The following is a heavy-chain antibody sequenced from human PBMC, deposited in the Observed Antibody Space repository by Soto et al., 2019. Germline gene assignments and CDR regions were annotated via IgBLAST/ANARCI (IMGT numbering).Heavy chain of an antibody. CDR3: VKVWVVGRSVRVGFDY. CDR2: ISGRGGST. J-gene: IGHJ4*02. V-gene: IGHV3-23*01. CDR1: GFNLSNYP. Sequence: PRQSLRLSCSSFGFNLSNYPMSWVRQAPGEGLEWVSGISGRGGSTYYEDSVKGRITISRDNPKNTLNLQMNSLRAEDTAVYYCVKVWVVGRSVRVGFDYWGQGTLVTVSS. D-gene: IGHD2-2*01.